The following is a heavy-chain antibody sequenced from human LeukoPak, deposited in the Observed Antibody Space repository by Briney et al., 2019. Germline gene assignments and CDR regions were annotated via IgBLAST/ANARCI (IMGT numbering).Heavy chain of an antibody. V-gene: IGHV3-48*01. J-gene: IGHJ3*02. D-gene: IGHD1-26*01. CDR1: GFTFSSYS. CDR2: ISSSSSTI. CDR3: AKGGTYSRQNAFDI. Sequence: GGSLRLSCAASGFTFSSYSMNWVRQAPGKGLEWVSYISSSSSTIYYADSVKGRFTISRDNSKNTVYLQMNSLRAEDTAVYYCAKGGTYSRQNAFDIWGQGTTVTVSS.